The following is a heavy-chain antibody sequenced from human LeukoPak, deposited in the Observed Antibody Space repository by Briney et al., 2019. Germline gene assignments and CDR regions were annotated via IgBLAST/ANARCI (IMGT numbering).Heavy chain of an antibody. D-gene: IGHD3-3*01. J-gene: IGHJ1*01. V-gene: IGHV3-7*01. CDR1: GFSFNTYW. CDR2: IKQDGSEK. CDR3: ARGRDYDFWSGYYTGVDQKYFQH. Sequence: GGSLRLPCVVSGFSFNTYWMTWVRQAPGKGLEWVANIKQDGSEKYYVDSVKGRFTISRDNAKNSLYLQMNSLRAEDTAVYYCARGRDYDFWSGYYTGVDQKYFQHWGQGTLVTVSS.